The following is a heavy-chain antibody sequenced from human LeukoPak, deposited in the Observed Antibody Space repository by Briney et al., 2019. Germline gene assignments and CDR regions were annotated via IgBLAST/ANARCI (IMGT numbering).Heavy chain of an antibody. CDR1: GYTFTGYY. Sequence: ASVKVSCKASGYTFTGYYMHWVRQAPGQGLEWMGWINPNSGGTNYAQKFQGRVTMTRDTSISTAYMELSRLRSDDTAVYYRARGRIRANAFDIWGQGTMVTVSS. V-gene: IGHV1-2*02. CDR3: ARGRIRANAFDI. J-gene: IGHJ3*02. CDR2: INPNSGGT.